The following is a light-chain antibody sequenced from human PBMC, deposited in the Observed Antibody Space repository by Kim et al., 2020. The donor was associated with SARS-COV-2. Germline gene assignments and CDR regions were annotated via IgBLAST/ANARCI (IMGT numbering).Light chain of an antibody. CDR3: AAWDDSLNGHVV. V-gene: IGLV1-44*01. CDR1: SSNIGTNN. CDR2: NSY. Sequence: QPVLTQPPSASGTPGQRVTISCSGTSSNIGTNNVNWYQQVPGAAPKLLIYNSYHRPSGVPDRFSGLKSGTSASLAISGLQSEDEADYYCAAWDDSLNGHVVFGGGTQLTVL. J-gene: IGLJ2*01.